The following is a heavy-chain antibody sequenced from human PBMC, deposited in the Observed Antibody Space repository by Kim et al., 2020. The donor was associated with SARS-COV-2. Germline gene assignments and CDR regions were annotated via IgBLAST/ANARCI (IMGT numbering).Heavy chain of an antibody. J-gene: IGHJ4*02. CDR1: GFSFGDYA. Sequence: GGSLRLSCAASGFSFGDYAMHWVRQAPGKGLEWVAGITWNSGTIGYGDSVKGRFTISRDNANNSLYLQMDSLRADDTALYYCAKALIEGDYGGNPFFDNWGQGTLVAVSS. D-gene: IGHD4-17*01. CDR2: ITWNSGTI. V-gene: IGHV3-9*01. CDR3: AKALIEGDYGGNPFFDN.